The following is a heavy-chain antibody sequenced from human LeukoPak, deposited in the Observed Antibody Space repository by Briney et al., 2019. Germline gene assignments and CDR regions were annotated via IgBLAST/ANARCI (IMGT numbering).Heavy chain of an antibody. CDR3: ARGLYPDYYVSSGSSPPEH. D-gene: IGHD3-22*01. CDR2: ISSSGSYI. Sequence: GGSLRLSCAASGFTFSSYSMNWVRQAPGKGLEWVSSISSSGSYIYYADSMQGRFTISRDNSKNSLFLQMNSLRAEDTAVYYCARGLYPDYYVSSGSSPPEHWGQGTLVTVSS. V-gene: IGHV3-21*01. J-gene: IGHJ1*01. CDR1: GFTFSSYS.